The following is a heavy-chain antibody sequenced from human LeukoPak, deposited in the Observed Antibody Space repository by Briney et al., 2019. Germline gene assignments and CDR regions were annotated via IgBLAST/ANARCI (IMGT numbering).Heavy chain of an antibody. Sequence: GGSLRLSCAASGYTFSHYSVNWVRQAPGKGLEWVSSISSTSDYIYYADSVKGRFTISRDNTKSSLYLQMNSLRAEDTAVYYXXXXXXXXXTXENYXLDAFDIWGQGTTVIVSS. V-gene: IGHV3-21*01. CDR1: GYTFSHYS. J-gene: IGHJ3*02. CDR3: XXXXXXXXTXENYXLDAFDI. CDR2: ISSTSDYI. D-gene: IGHD2/OR15-2a*01.